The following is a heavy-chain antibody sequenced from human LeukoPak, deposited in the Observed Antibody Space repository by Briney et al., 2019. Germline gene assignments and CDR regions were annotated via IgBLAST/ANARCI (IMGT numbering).Heavy chain of an antibody. Sequence: GGSLRLSCAASGFTINDYYMSWIRQAPGKGLEWLSYINIGGTNTHYADSVKGRFTISRDNAKKSLYLEMNNLRAEDTAVYYCATDGAGFDTWGQGVLVTVSS. CDR1: GFTINDYY. CDR3: ATDGAGFDT. V-gene: IGHV3-11*01. CDR2: INIGGTNT. J-gene: IGHJ5*02.